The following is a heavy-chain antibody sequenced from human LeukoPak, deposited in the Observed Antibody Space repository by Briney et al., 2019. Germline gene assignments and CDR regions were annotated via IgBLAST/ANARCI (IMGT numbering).Heavy chain of an antibody. J-gene: IGHJ4*02. D-gene: IGHD1-26*01. CDR2: ISGDGGST. V-gene: IGHV3-43*02. CDR3: AKDIGGRGRYSPDY. Sequence: GGSLRLSCAASGFTFDDYAMHWVRQAPGKGLEWVSLISGDGGSTYFAESVKGRFTISRDNSKNSLYLQMNSLRTEDTALYYCAKDIGGRGRYSPDYWGQGTLFSVSS. CDR1: GFTFDDYA.